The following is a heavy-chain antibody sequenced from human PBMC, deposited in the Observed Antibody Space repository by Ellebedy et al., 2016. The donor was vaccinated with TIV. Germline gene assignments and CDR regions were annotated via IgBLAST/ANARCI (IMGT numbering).Heavy chain of an antibody. V-gene: IGHV1-46*04. D-gene: IGHD3-22*01. J-gene: IGHJ3*02. CDR3: AVGQTYYYDSSGYGGDAFDI. CDR2: INPSGGST. Sequence: AASVKVSCKASGYTFTSYYMHWVRQAPGQGLEWMGIINPSGGSTSYAQKLQGRVTMTRDMSTSTAYMELSSLRSEDTAVYYCAVGQTYYYDSSGYGGDAFDIWGQGTMVTVSS. CDR1: GYTFTSYY.